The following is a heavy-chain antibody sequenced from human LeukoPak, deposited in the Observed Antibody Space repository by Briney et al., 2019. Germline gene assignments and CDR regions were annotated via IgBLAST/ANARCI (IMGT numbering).Heavy chain of an antibody. CDR2: TYQSGYT. CDR1: GGSFSGYY. Sequence: NSSETLSLTCAVYGGSFSGYYWSWIRQPPGQGLEWIGETYQSGYTKYNPSLERRVTMSVDTSKNQVFLKLTSVTAADTAVYYCARGFPDKVWGNSRPTAGYFQHWGQGTLVTVSS. V-gene: IGHV4-34*01. J-gene: IGHJ1*01. D-gene: IGHD3-16*01. CDR3: ARGFPDKVWGNSRPTAGYFQH.